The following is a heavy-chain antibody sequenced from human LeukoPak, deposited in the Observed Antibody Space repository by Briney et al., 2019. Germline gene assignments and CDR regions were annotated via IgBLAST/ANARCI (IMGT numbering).Heavy chain of an antibody. CDR1: GFTFSSYA. D-gene: IGHD2-15*01. J-gene: IGHJ1*01. CDR3: AKDGGYCSGGSCYCSSD. CDR2: ISGSGGST. Sequence: GGSLRLSCAASGFTFSSYAMSWVRQAPGKGLEWVSTISGSGGSTYYADSVKGRFTSSRDNSKNTLYLQMNSLRAEDTAVYYCAKDGGYCSGGSCYCSSDWGQGTLVTVSS. V-gene: IGHV3-23*01.